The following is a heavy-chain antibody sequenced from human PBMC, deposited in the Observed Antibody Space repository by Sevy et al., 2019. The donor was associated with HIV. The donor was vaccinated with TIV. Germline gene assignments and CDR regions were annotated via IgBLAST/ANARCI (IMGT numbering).Heavy chain of an antibody. D-gene: IGHD2-15*01. CDR3: ARDGDCSGGSCYYNWFDP. CDR2: ISAYNGNT. CDR1: GYTFTSFG. Sequence: ASVKVSCKASGYTFTSFGISWVRQAPGQGLEWMGWISAYNGNTNYVQKLQGRVTMTTDTSTSTAYMELRSLRSDDTAVYYCARDGDCSGGSCYYNWFDPWGQGTLVTVSS. J-gene: IGHJ5*02. V-gene: IGHV1-18*01.